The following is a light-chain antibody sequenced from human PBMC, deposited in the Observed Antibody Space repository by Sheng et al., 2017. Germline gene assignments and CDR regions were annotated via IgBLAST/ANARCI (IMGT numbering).Light chain of an antibody. V-gene: IGKV1-39*01. CDR1: QDINNH. Sequence: DIQMTQSPSSLSASVGDRVTITCQASQDINNHLNWYQQKPGKAPNLLIYAASSLQSGVPSRFSGSGSGTDFTLTISSLQPEDFATYYCQQSYNTPLTFGGGTKVEI. CDR2: AAS. J-gene: IGKJ4*01. CDR3: QQSYNTPLT.